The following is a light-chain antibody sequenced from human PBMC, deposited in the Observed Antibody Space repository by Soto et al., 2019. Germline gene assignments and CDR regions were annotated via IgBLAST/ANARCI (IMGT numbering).Light chain of an antibody. CDR2: GAS. J-gene: IGKJ1*01. CDR1: QSVSSSY. V-gene: IGKV3-20*01. CDR3: QQYGRSPPWT. Sequence: EIVLTQSPGTLSLSPGERATLSCRDSQSVSSSYLAWYQQKPGQAPRLLIYGASSRATGIQDRFSGSGSGTDFTLTISRLEPEDFAVYYCQQYGRSPPWTFGQGTKVDIK.